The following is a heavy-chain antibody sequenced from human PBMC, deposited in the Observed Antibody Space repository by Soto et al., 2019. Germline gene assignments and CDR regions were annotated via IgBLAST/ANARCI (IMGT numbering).Heavy chain of an antibody. CDR3: ARDSPLSERSFDY. CDR1: GGSISSYY. D-gene: IGHD1-26*01. J-gene: IGHJ4*02. V-gene: IGHV4-59*01. Sequence: SETLSLTCTVSGGSISSYYWSWIRQPPGKGLEWIGYIYYSGSTNYNPSLKSRVTISVDTSKNQFSLKLSSVTAADTAVYYCARDSPLSERSFDYWGQGTLVTVSS. CDR2: IYYSGST.